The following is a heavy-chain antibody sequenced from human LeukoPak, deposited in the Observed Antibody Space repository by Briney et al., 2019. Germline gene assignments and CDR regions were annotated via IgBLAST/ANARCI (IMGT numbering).Heavy chain of an antibody. CDR1: GYTFTSYY. J-gene: IGHJ4*02. V-gene: IGHV1-46*01. CDR2: INPSGGST. Sequence: ASVTVSCKGSGYTFTSYYMHWVRQAPGQGREWVGIINPSGGSTSYAQKFQGRVTITRDMSTSTVYMELSSLRSEDTAVYYCASLPPVDTAKTHSRDDYWGQGTLVTVSS. D-gene: IGHD5-18*01. CDR3: ASLPPVDTAKTHSRDDY.